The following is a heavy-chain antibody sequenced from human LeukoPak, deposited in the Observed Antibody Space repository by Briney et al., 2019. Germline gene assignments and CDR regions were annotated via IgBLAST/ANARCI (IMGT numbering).Heavy chain of an antibody. D-gene: IGHD3-3*01. CDR3: ARGVVIMNTFDM. J-gene: IGHJ3*02. Sequence: SETLSLTCTVSGGSISSSYYWGWIRPPPVKGLEWIGSIYYSGSTSYNPSLKSRVTISLDTSKNQFSLKLSSVTAADTAVYYCARGVVIMNTFDMWGQGTMVTVSS. V-gene: IGHV4-39*07. CDR1: GGSISSSYY. CDR2: IYYSGST.